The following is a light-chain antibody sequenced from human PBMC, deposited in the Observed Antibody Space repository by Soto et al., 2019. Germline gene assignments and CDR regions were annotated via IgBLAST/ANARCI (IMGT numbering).Light chain of an antibody. CDR3: LQLNSSPSL. CDR1: QGISSY. J-gene: IGKJ3*01. V-gene: IGKV1-9*01. CDR2: AAS. Sequence: DIQLTQSPSFLSASVGDRVTITCRASQGISSYLGWYQQKPGKAPKLLIYAASTLQSGVPSRFSGSGSGTEFPLPISTLQPKDFESYYCLQLNSSPSLFAPGTKVDIK.